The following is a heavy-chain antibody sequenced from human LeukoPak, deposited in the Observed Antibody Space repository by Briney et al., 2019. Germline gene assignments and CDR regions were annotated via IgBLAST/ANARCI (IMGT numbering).Heavy chain of an antibody. CDR2: INPNSGAT. J-gene: IGHJ4*02. CDR3: ARLYPYYYDSSGYSDY. Sequence: GASVKVSCKASGYTFTGYYLHWVRQAPGQGLEWMGWINPNSGATNSAQKFQGRVTMTRDTSISTAYMELSRLRSDDTAVYYCARLYPYYYDSSGYSDYWGQGTLVTVSS. CDR1: GYTFTGYY. D-gene: IGHD3-22*01. V-gene: IGHV1-2*02.